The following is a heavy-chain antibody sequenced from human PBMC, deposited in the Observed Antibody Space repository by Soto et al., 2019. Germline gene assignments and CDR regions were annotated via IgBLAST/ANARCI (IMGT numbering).Heavy chain of an antibody. V-gene: IGHV3-21*01. D-gene: IGHD3-10*01. J-gene: IGHJ5*02. CDR1: GFTFSSYS. CDR2: ISSSSSHI. CDR3: ARDATTLVRGVPLNWFDP. Sequence: GGSLRLSCAASGFTFSSYSMNWVRQAPGRGLEWVSSISSSSSHIYYADSVKGRFTISRDNAKNSLYLQMNSLRAEDTAVYYCARDATTLVRGVPLNWFDPWGHGTLVTVSS.